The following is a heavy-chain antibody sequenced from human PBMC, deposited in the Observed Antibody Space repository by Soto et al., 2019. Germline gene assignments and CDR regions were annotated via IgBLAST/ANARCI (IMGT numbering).Heavy chain of an antibody. CDR2: IDPSDSYT. Sequence: GESLKISCKGSGYSFTSYWISWVRQMPGKGLEWMGRIDPSDSYTNYSPSFQGHVTMSADKSINTAYLQWSSLKASDSAMYYCARHKAFYYDNSGAWGQGSMVTVSS. D-gene: IGHD3-22*01. V-gene: IGHV5-10-1*01. CDR1: GYSFTSYW. J-gene: IGHJ5*02. CDR3: ARHKAFYYDNSGA.